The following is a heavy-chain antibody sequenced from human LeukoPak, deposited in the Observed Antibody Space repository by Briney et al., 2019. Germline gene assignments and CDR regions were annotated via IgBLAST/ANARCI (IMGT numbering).Heavy chain of an antibody. CDR3: ARREAYSSGWYFWFDP. J-gene: IGHJ5*02. Sequence: GGSLRLSCAASGFTFSSYSMNWVRQAPGKGLEWVSSISSSSSYIYYADSVKGRFTISRDNAKNSLYLQMNSLRAEDTAVYYCARREAYSSGWYFWFDPWGQGTLSPSPQ. D-gene: IGHD6-19*01. CDR2: ISSSSSYI. V-gene: IGHV3-21*01. CDR1: GFTFSSYS.